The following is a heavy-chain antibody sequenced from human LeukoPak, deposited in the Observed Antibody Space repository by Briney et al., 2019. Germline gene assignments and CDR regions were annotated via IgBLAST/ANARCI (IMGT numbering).Heavy chain of an antibody. CDR3: ARALGSVGYVYFDY. CDR1: GGSISRNY. J-gene: IGHJ4*02. Sequence: SETLSLTCTVSGGSISRNYWSWIRKPPGKGLQWLGYIYYTGSINYNPSLKSRVTISLDTSKNQFSLRLSSVTAADTAVYYCARALGSVGYVYFDYWGQGTLVTVSS. V-gene: IGHV4-59*01. CDR2: IYYTGSI. D-gene: IGHD5-12*01.